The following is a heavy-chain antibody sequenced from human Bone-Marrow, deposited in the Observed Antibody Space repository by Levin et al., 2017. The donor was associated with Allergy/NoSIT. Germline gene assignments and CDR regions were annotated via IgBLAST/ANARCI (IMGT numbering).Heavy chain of an antibody. V-gene: IGHV3-23*01. D-gene: IGHD6-19*01. CDR3: AKGAGWVAGAVALI. J-gene: IGHJ4*02. CDR2: ISGSGTST. CDR1: GFTFSSYA. Sequence: LSLTCAASGFTFSSYAMIWVRQAPGKGLDWVSAISGSGTSTYYADSVKGRFTISRDNSMTTLYLQMNSLRAEDTAVYYCAKGAGWVAGAVALIWGQGTLVTVSS.